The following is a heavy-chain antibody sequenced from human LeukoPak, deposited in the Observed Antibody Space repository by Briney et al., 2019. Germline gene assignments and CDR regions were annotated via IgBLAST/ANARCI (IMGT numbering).Heavy chain of an antibody. CDR2: ILPIFGTS. Sequence: SVKVSCKAPGGTFSSYVINWVRQAPGQGLEWMGGILPIFGTSIYSQQFQGRVTITADESTNTAYMELNRLRSDDTATYYCARAEDQGRYFDWLPGFDPWGQGTLVTVSS. V-gene: IGHV1-69*13. CDR3: ARAEDQGRYFDWLPGFDP. CDR1: GGTFSSYV. J-gene: IGHJ5*02. D-gene: IGHD3-9*01.